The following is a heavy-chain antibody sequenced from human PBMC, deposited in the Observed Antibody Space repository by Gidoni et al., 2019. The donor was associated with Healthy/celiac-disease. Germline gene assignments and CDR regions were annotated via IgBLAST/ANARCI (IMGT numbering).Heavy chain of an antibody. CDR1: GFTFSSYE. J-gene: IGHJ3*02. D-gene: IGHD3-16*01. CDR2: ISSSGSTI. Sequence: EVQLVESGGGLVQPGGSLRLSCAASGFTFSSYEMNWVRQAPGKGLEWVSYISSSGSTIYYADSVKGRFTISRDNAKNSLYLQMNSLRAEDTAVYYCARGRTRSRGEYLDIWGQGTMVTVSS. CDR3: ARGRTRSRGEYLDI. V-gene: IGHV3-48*03.